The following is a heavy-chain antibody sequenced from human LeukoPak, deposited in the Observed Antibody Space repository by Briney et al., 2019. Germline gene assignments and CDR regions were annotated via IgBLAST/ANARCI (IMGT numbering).Heavy chain of an antibody. V-gene: IGHV1-8*01. D-gene: IGHD2-15*01. CDR1: GYTFTSYD. J-gene: IGHJ3*02. Sequence: GASGTLACKASGYTFTSYDINWVRQATGQGLEWMGWMNPNSGNTGYAQKFQGRVTMTMNTTKSKAYMELISLRSEDTAVYYCARGLRVASDAFDIWGQGTMVTVSS. CDR2: MNPNSGNT. CDR3: ARGLRVASDAFDI.